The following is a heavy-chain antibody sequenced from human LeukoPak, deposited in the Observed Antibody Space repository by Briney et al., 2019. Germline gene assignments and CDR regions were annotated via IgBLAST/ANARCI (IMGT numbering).Heavy chain of an antibody. V-gene: IGHV4-4*07. D-gene: IGHD3-22*01. CDR2: IYTSGNT. CDR1: GGSISSYY. J-gene: IGHJ4*02. Sequence: SETLSLTCTVSGGSISSYYWSWIRQPAGKGLEWIGRIYTSGNTNYNPSLKSRVTMSVDTSKNQFSLKLSSVTAADTAVYYCARSLGFLDYYDSSGAFDYWGQGTLVTVSS. CDR3: ARSLGFLDYYDSSGAFDY.